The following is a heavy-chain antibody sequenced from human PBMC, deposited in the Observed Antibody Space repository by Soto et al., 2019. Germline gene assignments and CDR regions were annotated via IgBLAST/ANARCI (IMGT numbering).Heavy chain of an antibody. CDR2: INSDGSST. CDR3: ARGGRGGFDY. V-gene: IGHV3-74*01. CDR1: GFTFSSYW. J-gene: IGHJ4*02. D-gene: IGHD3-16*01. Sequence: EVQLVESGVTLVQPGGSLRLSCAASGFTFSSYWMHWVRQAPGKGLVWVSRINSDGSSTNYADSVKGRFTIFRDNAKNTVYLQMNSLRAEDTAVYYCARGGRGGFDYWGQGTLVTVSS.